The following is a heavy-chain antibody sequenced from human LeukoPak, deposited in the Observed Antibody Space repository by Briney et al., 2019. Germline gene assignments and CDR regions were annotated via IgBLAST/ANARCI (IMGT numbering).Heavy chain of an antibody. CDR1: GGSISSSSYY. V-gene: IGHV4-39*01. CDR3: ARQGSVTTDNWSDP. D-gene: IGHD4-17*01. CDR2: IYYSGST. J-gene: IGHJ5*02. Sequence: SETLSLTCTVSGGSISSSSYYWGWIRQPPGKGLEWIGSIYYSGSTYYNPSLKSRVTISVDTSKNQFSLKLSSVTAADTAVYYCARQGSVTTDNWSDPWGQGTLVTVSS.